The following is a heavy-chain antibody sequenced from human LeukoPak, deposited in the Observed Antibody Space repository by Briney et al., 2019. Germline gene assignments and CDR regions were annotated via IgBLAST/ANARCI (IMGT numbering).Heavy chain of an antibody. CDR3: ARGRYGWLPFDY. CDR2: INHSGST. V-gene: IGHV4-34*01. J-gene: IGHJ4*02. D-gene: IGHD3-16*01. Sequence: PSETLSLTCAVYGGSFSGYYWSWIRQPPGKGLEWIGEINHSGSTNYNPSLKSRVTISVDTSKNQFTLKLSSVTAADTAVYYCARGRYGWLPFDYWGQGTLVTVSS. CDR1: GGSFSGYY.